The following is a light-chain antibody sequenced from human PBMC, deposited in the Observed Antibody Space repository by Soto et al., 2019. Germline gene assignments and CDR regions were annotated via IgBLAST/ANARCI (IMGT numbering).Light chain of an antibody. V-gene: IGKV3-11*01. CDR1: QSVNNF. J-gene: IGKJ3*01. CDR2: DAS. Sequence: EILLTQSPAIVSLSPWERATLSCSASQSVNNFFAWYQQTPGQAPRLLIYDASYRAPGIPARFSGSGSGTVFTLTISCLEAEDSAVYYCQQRGSWPATCGPGTKVDIK. CDR3: QQRGSWPAT.